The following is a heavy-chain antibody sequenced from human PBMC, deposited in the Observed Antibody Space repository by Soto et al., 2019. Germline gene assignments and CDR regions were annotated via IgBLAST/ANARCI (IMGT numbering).Heavy chain of an antibody. J-gene: IGHJ4*02. CDR3: ARDPDSGSNQRDGDFDY. V-gene: IGHV1-18*01. Sequence: QVQLVQSGAEVKKPGASVKVSCKASGYTFTSYGISWVRQAPGQGLEWMGWISAYNGNTNYAQKLQGRVTMTPDTSTSTAYMELRSLRSDDTAVYYCARDPDSGSNQRDGDFDYWGQGTLVTVSS. CDR2: ISAYNGNT. D-gene: IGHD1-26*01. CDR1: GYTFTSYG.